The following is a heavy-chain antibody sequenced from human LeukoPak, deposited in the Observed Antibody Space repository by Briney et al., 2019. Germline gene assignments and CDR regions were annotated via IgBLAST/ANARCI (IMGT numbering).Heavy chain of an antibody. CDR1: GYTFTGYY. CDR2: INPNSGGT. CDR3: ARVSDQGEQWLADT. V-gene: IGHV1-2*02. J-gene: IGHJ4*02. D-gene: IGHD6-19*01. Sequence: ASVKVSCKASGYTFTGYYMHWVRQAPGQGLEWMGWINPNSGGTNYAQTFQGRVTMTRDTSISTAYMELSRLRSDDTAVYYCARVSDQGEQWLADTWGQGTLVTVSS.